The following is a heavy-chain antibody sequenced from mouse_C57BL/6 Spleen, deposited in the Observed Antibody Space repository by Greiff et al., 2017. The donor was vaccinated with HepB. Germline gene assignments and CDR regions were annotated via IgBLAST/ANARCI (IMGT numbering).Heavy chain of an antibody. Sequence: VQLQQSGAELVKPGASVKISCKASGYAFSSYWMNWVKQRPGKGLEWIGQIYPGDGDTNYNGKFKGKATLTADKSSSTAYMQLSSLTSEDSAVYFCARWGGYDSYYFDYWGQGTTLTVSS. CDR3: ARWGGYDSYYFDY. CDR2: IYPGDGDT. J-gene: IGHJ2*01. V-gene: IGHV1-80*01. CDR1: GYAFSSYW. D-gene: IGHD2-2*01.